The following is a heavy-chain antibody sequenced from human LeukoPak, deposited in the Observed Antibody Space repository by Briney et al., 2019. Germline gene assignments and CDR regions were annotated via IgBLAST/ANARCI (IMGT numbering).Heavy chain of an antibody. D-gene: IGHD3-22*01. Sequence: GGSLRLSCAASGFTFSSYSMNWVRQAPGKGLEWLSYISSSSNTVYYADSVKGRFTISRDNAKNSLFLQMNSLRAEDTAVYYCARRYYYDSSGFLYWGQGTLVTVSS. CDR3: ARRYYYDSSGFLY. CDR1: GFTFSSYS. J-gene: IGHJ4*02. V-gene: IGHV3-48*01. CDR2: ISSSSNTV.